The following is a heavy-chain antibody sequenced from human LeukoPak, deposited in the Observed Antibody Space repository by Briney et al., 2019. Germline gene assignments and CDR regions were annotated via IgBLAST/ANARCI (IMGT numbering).Heavy chain of an antibody. CDR2: INPSGGST. Sequence: GGSLRLSCAASGFTFSSYEMNWVRQAPGKGLEWMGIINPSGGSTSYAQKFQGRVTMTRDMSTSTVYMELSSLRSEDTAVYYCARGRDYYDSSGYFTPEYNWFDPWGQGTLVTVSS. V-gene: IGHV1-46*01. CDR1: GFTFSSYE. J-gene: IGHJ5*02. D-gene: IGHD3-22*01. CDR3: ARGRDYYDSSGYFTPEYNWFDP.